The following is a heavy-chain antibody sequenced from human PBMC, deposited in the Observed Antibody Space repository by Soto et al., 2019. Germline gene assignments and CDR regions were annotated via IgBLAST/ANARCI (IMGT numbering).Heavy chain of an antibody. CDR3: ARDPDLIEAAGNYFDY. Sequence: GGSLRLSCSVPGFTLNTYSMHWVRQAPGKGLEWVAVVSFDGVNKHYRDSVKGRFTISRDIAKNMLYLQMTSLRLEDTALYFCARDPDLIEAAGNYFDYWGQGTLVTVSS. CDR1: GFTLNTYS. J-gene: IGHJ4*02. D-gene: IGHD6-13*01. V-gene: IGHV3-30-3*01. CDR2: VSFDGVNK.